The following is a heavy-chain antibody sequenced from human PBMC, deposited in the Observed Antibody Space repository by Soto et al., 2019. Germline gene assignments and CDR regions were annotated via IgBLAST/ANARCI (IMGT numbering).Heavy chain of an antibody. Sequence: EVQLGESGGGLVQPGGSLRLSCVVSGFTVSRNYMSWVRQAPGKGLEWVSVIYSGGSTYYADSVKGRFTISRHNSKNTSYLQMNSLRAEDTAVYYCARGGNPNYYWGQGTLVTVSS. CDR3: ARGGNPNYY. CDR2: IYSGGST. CDR1: GFTVSRNY. J-gene: IGHJ4*02. V-gene: IGHV3-53*04. D-gene: IGHD4-4*01.